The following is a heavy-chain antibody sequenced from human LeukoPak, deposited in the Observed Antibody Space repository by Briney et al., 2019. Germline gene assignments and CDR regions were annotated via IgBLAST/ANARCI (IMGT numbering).Heavy chain of an antibody. J-gene: IGHJ4*02. CDR2: ISSGGSTT. CDR3: ARSWYYGSGTTLDY. V-gene: IGHV3-48*04. Sequence: GGSLRLSCAASGFTFSSYTMNWVRQAPGKGLEWLSYISSGGSTTYYADSVKGRFTLSRDNAKNSLFLQMSSLRTEDTAVYYCARSWYYGSGTTLDYWGQGTLVTVSS. CDR1: GFTFSSYT. D-gene: IGHD3-10*01.